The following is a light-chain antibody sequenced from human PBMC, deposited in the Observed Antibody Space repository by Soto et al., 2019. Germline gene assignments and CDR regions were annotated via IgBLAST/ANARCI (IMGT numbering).Light chain of an antibody. CDR1: QSVSRGY. J-gene: IGKJ1*01. V-gene: IGKV3-20*01. Sequence: EIVLTQSPGTLSLSPGESATLSCRASQSVSRGYFAWYQQKPGQAPRLLIYATSSRATGIPDRFSGSGSGTDFTLTISGLEPEDFAVYYCQQYYNSRTFGQGTKVEIK. CDR3: QQYYNSRT. CDR2: ATS.